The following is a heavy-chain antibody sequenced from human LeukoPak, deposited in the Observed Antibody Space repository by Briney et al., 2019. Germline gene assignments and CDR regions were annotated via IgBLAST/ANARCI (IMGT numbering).Heavy chain of an antibody. CDR1: GGSISSSSYY. Sequence: PSETLSLTCTVSGGSISSSSYYWGWIRQPPGKGLEWIGSIYYSGSTNYSPSLKSRVTISIDTSKNQFSLKLSSVTATDTAVYYCAREIAVTGTLRFDPWGQGTLVTVSS. D-gene: IGHD6-19*01. CDR2: IYYSGST. J-gene: IGHJ5*02. V-gene: IGHV4-39*07. CDR3: AREIAVTGTLRFDP.